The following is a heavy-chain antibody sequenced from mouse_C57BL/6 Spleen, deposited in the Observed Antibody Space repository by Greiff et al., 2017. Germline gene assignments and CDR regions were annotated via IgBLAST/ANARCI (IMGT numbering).Heavy chain of an antibody. Sequence: QVQLQQPGAELVKPGASVKMSCKASGYTFTSYWITWVKQRPGQGLEWIGDIYPGSGSTNYNEKFKSKATLTVDTSSSTAYMQLSSLTSDDSAVYYCASEGYYDYDGGFAYWGQGTLVTVSA. D-gene: IGHD2-4*01. V-gene: IGHV1-55*01. CDR2: IYPGSGST. J-gene: IGHJ3*01. CDR3: ASEGYYDYDGGFAY. CDR1: GYTFTSYW.